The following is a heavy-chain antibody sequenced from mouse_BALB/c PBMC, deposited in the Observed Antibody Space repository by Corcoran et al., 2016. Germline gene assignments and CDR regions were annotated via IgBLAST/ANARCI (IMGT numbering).Heavy chain of an antibody. J-gene: IGHJ3*01. CDR3: AITTVVATFAY. Sequence: QILLVQSGPKLKKPGETVKISCKASGYTFTNCGMNWVKQAPGKGLKWMGWINTYTGEPTYADDFKGRFAFSLESSASTAYLQINNLKNEDTATYFCAITTVVATFAYWGQGTLVTVSA. CDR1: GYTFTNCG. D-gene: IGHD1-1*01. V-gene: IGHV9-3-1*01. CDR2: INTYTGEP.